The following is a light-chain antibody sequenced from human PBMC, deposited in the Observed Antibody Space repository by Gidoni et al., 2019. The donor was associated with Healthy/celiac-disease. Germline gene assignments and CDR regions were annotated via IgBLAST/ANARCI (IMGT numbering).Light chain of an antibody. V-gene: IGLV2-14*01. CDR1: SRDVGGYNY. CDR3: SSYTSSSILV. J-gene: IGLJ2*01. Sequence: QSALTQPASVSGSPGQSITISCTGTSRDVGGYNYVSGYQQHPGKAPKLMIYEVSNRPSGVSNRFSGSKSGNTASLTISGLQAEDEADYYCSSYTSSSILVFGGGTKLTVL. CDR2: EVS.